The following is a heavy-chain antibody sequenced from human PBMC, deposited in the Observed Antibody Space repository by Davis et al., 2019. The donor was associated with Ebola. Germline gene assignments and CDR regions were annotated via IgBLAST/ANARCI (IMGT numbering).Heavy chain of an antibody. D-gene: IGHD6-13*01. CDR2: ISYDGSNK. Sequence: GESLKISCAASGFTFSSYAMHWVRQASGKGLEWVAVISYDGSNKYYADSVKGRFTISRDNSKNTLYLQMNSLRAEDTAVYYCARDPRGGRSRGNWFDPWGQGTLVTVSS. V-gene: IGHV3-30-3*01. CDR1: GFTFSSYA. J-gene: IGHJ5*02. CDR3: ARDPRGGRSRGNWFDP.